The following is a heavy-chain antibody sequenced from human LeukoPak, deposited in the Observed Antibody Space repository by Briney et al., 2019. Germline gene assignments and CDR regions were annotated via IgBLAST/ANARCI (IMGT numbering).Heavy chain of an antibody. V-gene: IGHV3-9*01. Sequence: PGGSLRLSCAASGFTFSSYSMNWVRQAPGKGLEWVSGISWNSGSIGYADSVKGRFTISRDNAKNSLYLQMNSLRAEDTALYYCAKAGDCSGGSCQAIYYFDYWGQGTLVTVSS. CDR1: GFTFSSYS. CDR3: AKAGDCSGGSCQAIYYFDY. CDR2: ISWNSGSI. J-gene: IGHJ4*02. D-gene: IGHD2-15*01.